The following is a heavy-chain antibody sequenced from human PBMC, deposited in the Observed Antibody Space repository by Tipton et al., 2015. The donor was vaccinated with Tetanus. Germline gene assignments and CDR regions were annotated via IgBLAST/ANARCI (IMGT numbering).Heavy chain of an antibody. V-gene: IGHV3-23*01. Sequence: SLRLSCAASGFTFNTYAMSWVRQAPGKGLEWVSSVSGSGLGSYYADSVKDRFTISRDSSNNTVYLQMNSLRAEDTAIYYCARDPHTIRTGNHRGFDYWGQGTLVTVSS. CDR1: GFTFNTYA. CDR3: ARDPHTIRTGNHRGFDY. J-gene: IGHJ4*02. D-gene: IGHD3-10*01. CDR2: VSGSGLGS.